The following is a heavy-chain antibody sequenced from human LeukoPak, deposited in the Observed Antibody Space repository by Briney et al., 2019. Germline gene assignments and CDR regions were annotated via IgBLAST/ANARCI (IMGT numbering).Heavy chain of an antibody. CDR2: IRYDGSEK. V-gene: IGHV3-30*02. CDR3: AKDRAASTTVGYFEY. Sequence: PGGSLRLSCAASGFSFSSFAMHWVRQAPGKGLEWVAFIRYDGSEKYHADSVKGRLTISRDNSKKTLYLQMNSLRGEDTAVYYCAKDRAASTTVGYFEYWGQGAPVIVSS. CDR1: GFSFSSFA. D-gene: IGHD4-23*01. J-gene: IGHJ1*01.